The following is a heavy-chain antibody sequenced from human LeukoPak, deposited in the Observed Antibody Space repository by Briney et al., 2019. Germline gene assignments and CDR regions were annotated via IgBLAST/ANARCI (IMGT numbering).Heavy chain of an antibody. CDR3: ARGSGSYYDRGAFDI. Sequence: SQTLSLTCAVSGGSISSGGYSWSWIRQPPGKGLEWIGYIYHSGSTYYNPSLKSRVTISEDRSKNQFSLKLSSVTAADTAVYYCARGSGSYYDRGAFDIWGQGTMVTVSS. CDR1: GGSISSGGYS. V-gene: IGHV4-30-2*01. CDR2: IYHSGST. J-gene: IGHJ3*02. D-gene: IGHD3-10*01.